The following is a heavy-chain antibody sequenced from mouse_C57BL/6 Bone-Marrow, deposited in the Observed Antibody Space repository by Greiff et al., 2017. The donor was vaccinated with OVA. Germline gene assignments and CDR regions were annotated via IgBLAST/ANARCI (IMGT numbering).Heavy chain of an antibody. V-gene: IGHV2-9-1*01. Sequence: QVQLKQSGPGLVAPSQSLSITCTVSGFSLTSYAISWVRLPPGKGLEWLGVIWTGGGTHYNSALKSRLSISKDNSKSQVFLKMNSLQTDDTARYYCARNIETAMDYWGQGTSVTVSS. J-gene: IGHJ4*01. CDR2: IWTGGGT. CDR3: ARNIETAMDY. CDR1: GFSLTSYA.